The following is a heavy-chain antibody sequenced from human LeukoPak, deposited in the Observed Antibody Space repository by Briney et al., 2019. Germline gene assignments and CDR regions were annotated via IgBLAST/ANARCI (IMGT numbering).Heavy chain of an antibody. CDR2: VYYSGSS. CDR3: ARHQRLAWFDP. J-gene: IGHJ5*02. D-gene: IGHD6-25*01. Sequence: SETLSLTCTVSGGVISIYAWSWFRQPPGKGLEWIGEVYYSGSSDFNPSLKSRVTISVDTSKNQFSLNLSSVTAADTAVYYCARHQRLAWFDPWGQGTLVTVSS. CDR1: GGVISIYA. V-gene: IGHV4-59*08.